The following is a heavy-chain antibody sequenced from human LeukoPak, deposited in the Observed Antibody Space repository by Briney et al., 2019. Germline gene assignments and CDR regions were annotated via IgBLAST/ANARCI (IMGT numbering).Heavy chain of an antibody. CDR3: AREIAARRFYYYMDV. D-gene: IGHD6-6*01. V-gene: IGHV3-7*01. J-gene: IGHJ6*03. Sequence: PGGSLRLSCAASGFTFSSYWMSWVRQAPGKGLEWVANIKLDGSEKYYVDSVKGRFTISRDNAKNSLNLQMNSPRAEDTAVYYCAREIAARRFYYYMDVWGKGTTVTVSS. CDR1: GFTFSSYW. CDR2: IKLDGSEK.